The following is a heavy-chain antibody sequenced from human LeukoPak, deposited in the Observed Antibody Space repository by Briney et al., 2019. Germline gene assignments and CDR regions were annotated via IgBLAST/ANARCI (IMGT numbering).Heavy chain of an antibody. D-gene: IGHD3-16*02. V-gene: IGHV3-23*01. CDR1: GFTFTSYV. CDR2: ISGSGSST. J-gene: IGHJ4*02. Sequence: GGSLRLSCAASGFTFTSYVMSWVRQAPGKGLEWVSVISGSGSSTDYADSVKGRFTISRDNSKNTLYLQMNSLRAEDTAVYYCAKGDYVWGSYHFDYWGQGTLVTVSS. CDR3: AKGDYVWGSYHFDY.